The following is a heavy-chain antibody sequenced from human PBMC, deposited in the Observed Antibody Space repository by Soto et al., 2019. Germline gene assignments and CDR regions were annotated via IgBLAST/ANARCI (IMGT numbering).Heavy chain of an antibody. CDR2: MNPNSGNT. Sequence: ASVKVSCKASGYTFTSYDINWVRQATGQGLEWMGWMNPNSGNTGYAQKFQGRVTMTRNTSISTAYMELSSLRSEDTAVYYCARGGVGGYEMGYYMDVWGKGTTVTVSS. D-gene: IGHD5-12*01. CDR1: GYTFTSYD. V-gene: IGHV1-8*01. CDR3: ARGGVGGYEMGYYMDV. J-gene: IGHJ6*03.